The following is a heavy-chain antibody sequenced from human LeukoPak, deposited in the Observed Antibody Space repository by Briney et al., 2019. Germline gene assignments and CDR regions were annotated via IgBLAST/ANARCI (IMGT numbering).Heavy chain of an antibody. CDR1: GGSISSSGHY. V-gene: IGHV4-39*07. CDR3: ARGLGGVATLNS. J-gene: IGHJ4*02. CDR2: ISYSGST. Sequence: SETLSLTCTVSGGSISSSGHYWGWIRQPPGKGLEWIASISYSGSTYYSPSLKSRATISADTSKNQLSLRLSAVTAADTAVYYCARGLGGVATLNSWGQGALVTVSS. D-gene: IGHD3-16*01.